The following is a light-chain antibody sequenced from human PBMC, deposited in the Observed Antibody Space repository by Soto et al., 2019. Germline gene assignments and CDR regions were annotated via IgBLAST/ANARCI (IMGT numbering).Light chain of an antibody. CDR2: AAF. V-gene: IGKV1-39*01. CDR3: QKSDHLPL. CDR1: QSISNY. J-gene: IGKJ3*01. Sequence: IQMKQSPSSLSAKQGDRVTITCRASQSISNYLNWYQQKPGKAPKLLIYAAFSLQSGVPSRFSGTGSGTDFTLTISSLQPEDCATYYCQKSDHLPLFGPGTNVAV.